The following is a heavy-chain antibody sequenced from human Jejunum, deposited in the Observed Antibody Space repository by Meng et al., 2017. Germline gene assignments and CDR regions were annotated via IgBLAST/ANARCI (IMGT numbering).Heavy chain of an antibody. CDR3: AKSGGAGDYDFWEGFYFWFES. CDR1: GFTFSNYA. D-gene: IGHD3-3*01. Sequence: GESLKISCAASGFTFSNYAMTWVRQAPGKGLEWISSISAGGSSKYHADSVRGRFNISRDSSKNTLYLQMNSLRGDDTARYYCAKSGGAGDYDFWEGFYFWFESWGQGTPVTGSS. J-gene: IGHJ5*01. V-gene: IGHV3-23*01. CDR2: ISAGGSSK.